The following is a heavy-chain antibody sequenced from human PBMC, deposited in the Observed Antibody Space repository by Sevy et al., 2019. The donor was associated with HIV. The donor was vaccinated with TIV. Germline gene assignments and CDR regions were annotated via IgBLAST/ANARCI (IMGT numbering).Heavy chain of an antibody. J-gene: IGHJ4*02. Sequence: SETLSLTCAVYGGSFSGYYWSWIRQPPGKGLEWIGEINHSGSTNYNPSLKSRVTISVDTSKNQFSLKLSSVTAADTAVYYCARGLSMTIFGAPGRPAKYYFDYWGQGTLVTVSS. CDR3: ARGLSMTIFGAPGRPAKYYFDY. CDR2: INHSGST. CDR1: GGSFSGYY. V-gene: IGHV4-34*01. D-gene: IGHD3-3*01.